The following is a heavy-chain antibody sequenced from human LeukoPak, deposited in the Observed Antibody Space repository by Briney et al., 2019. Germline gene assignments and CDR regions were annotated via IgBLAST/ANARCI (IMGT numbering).Heavy chain of an antibody. CDR2: IKQDGSEK. CDR1: GFTFSSAW. CDR3: ARLRIAAAGWFDP. D-gene: IGHD6-13*01. V-gene: IGHV3-7*03. J-gene: IGHJ5*02. Sequence: GGSLRLSCAASGFTFSSAWMSWVRQAPGKGLEWVANIKQDGSEKYYVDSVKGRFTISRDNAKNSLYLQMNSLRAEDTAVYYCARLRIAAAGWFDPWGQGTLVTVSS.